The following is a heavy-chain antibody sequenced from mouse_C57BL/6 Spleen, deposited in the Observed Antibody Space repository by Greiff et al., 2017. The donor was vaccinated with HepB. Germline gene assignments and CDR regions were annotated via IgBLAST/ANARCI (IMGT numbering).Heavy chain of an antibody. D-gene: IGHD2-5*01. CDR2: IYPGDGDT. Sequence: VQLQQSGAELVKPGASVKISCKASGYAFSSYWLNWVKQRPGKGLEWIGRIYPGDGDTNYNGKFKGKATLTADKSSSTASMQLSSLTSEDSAVYYCARYSNPYYFDYWGQGTTLTVSS. CDR1: GYAFSSYW. V-gene: IGHV1-80*01. CDR3: ARYSNPYYFDY. J-gene: IGHJ2*01.